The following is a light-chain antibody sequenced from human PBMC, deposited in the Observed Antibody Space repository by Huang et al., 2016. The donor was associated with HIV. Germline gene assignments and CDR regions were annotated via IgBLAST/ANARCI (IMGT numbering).Light chain of an antibody. CDR1: QGISNR. J-gene: IGKJ4*01. Sequence: DIQMTQSPSVMSASVGDRVTISCRAIQGISNRLVWFQQKPGRVPKRLIHDASSFESGVPTRFIGSGSGTEFTLTINSLQPEDFATYYCLQHNGHPLTFGGGTRVEIK. CDR2: DAS. V-gene: IGKV1-17*03. CDR3: LQHNGHPLT.